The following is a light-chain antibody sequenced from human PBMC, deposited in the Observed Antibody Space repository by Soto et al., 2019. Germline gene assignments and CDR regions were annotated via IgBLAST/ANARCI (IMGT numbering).Light chain of an antibody. CDR3: QQYNHWPPFT. Sequence: EIVLTQSPGTLSLSPGERATLSCRASQSVSSSYLAWYQQKPGQAPRPLIYGASSRATGIPDRFSGSGSGTDFTLTISRLEPEDFAVYYCQQYNHWPPFTFGQGTKLVIK. V-gene: IGKV3-20*01. CDR2: GAS. J-gene: IGKJ2*01. CDR1: QSVSSSY.